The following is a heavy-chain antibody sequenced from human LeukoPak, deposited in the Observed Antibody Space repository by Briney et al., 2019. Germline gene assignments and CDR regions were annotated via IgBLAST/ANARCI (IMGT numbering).Heavy chain of an antibody. CDR1: GFTFSSYA. D-gene: IGHD2-15*01. Sequence: WGSLRLSCAASGFTFSSYAMSWVRQAPGKGLEWVSGISGSGGSTYYADSVKGRFTIFRDNSKNTLYLQMNSLRAEDTAVYHCANGWSPDYWGRGTLVTVSS. CDR3: ANGWSPDY. J-gene: IGHJ4*02. V-gene: IGHV3-23*01. CDR2: ISGSGGST.